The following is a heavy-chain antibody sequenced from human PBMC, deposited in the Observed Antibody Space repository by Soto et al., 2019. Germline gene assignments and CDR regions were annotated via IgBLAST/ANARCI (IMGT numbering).Heavy chain of an antibody. J-gene: IGHJ6*02. D-gene: IGHD3-10*01. CDR2: IKQDGTEK. Sequence: RRLSCEVSGFTFSSFWMSWVRHAPRRGLEWVANIKQDGTEKNYVDSVKGRFTISRDNARSSLYLQMDSLRAEDTALYFCVRDRRYGSGTLSKYYGMDVWGQGTTVTVSS. CDR3: VRDRRYGSGTLSKYYGMDV. CDR1: GFTFSSFW. V-gene: IGHV3-7*03.